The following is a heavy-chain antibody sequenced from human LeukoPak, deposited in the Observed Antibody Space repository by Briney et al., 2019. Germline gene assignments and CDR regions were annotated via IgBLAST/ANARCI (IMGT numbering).Heavy chain of an antibody. J-gene: IGHJ4*02. D-gene: IGHD5-24*01. CDR1: GLTVSSNY. CDR2: IYSGGRT. CDR3: ARDLARDGYNYVSDY. Sequence: GGSLRLSCVASGLTVSSNYMSWVRPAPGRGLEWVSVIYSGGRTYYADSVKGRFTISRDNSKNTLYLQMNRLRAEDTAVYYCARDLARDGYNYVSDYWGQGTLVTVSS. V-gene: IGHV3-66*01.